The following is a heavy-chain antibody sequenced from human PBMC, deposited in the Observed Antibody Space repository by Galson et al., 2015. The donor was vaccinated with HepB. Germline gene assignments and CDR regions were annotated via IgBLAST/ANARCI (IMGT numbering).Heavy chain of an antibody. V-gene: IGHV4-59*08. CDR2: IYYSGST. Sequence: TLSLTCTVSGGSISSYYWSWIRQPPGKGLEWIGYIYYSGSTNYNPSLKSRVTISVDTSKNQFSLKLSSVTAADTAVYYCAGTSGYDSNYWGQGTLVTVSS. D-gene: IGHD5-12*01. J-gene: IGHJ4*02. CDR1: GGSISSYY. CDR3: AGTSGYDSNY.